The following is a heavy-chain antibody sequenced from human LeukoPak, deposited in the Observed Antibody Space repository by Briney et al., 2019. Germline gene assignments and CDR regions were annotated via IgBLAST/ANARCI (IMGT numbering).Heavy chain of an antibody. CDR1: GGSIRSYY. Sequence: SETLSLTCSVSGGSIRSYYWSWIRQPAGKGLEWIGRIYTSGSTNYNPSLKSRVTMSVDTSKNQFSLKLSSVTAADTAVYYCARDGDSSGYYYLEAFDIWGQGTMVTVSS. J-gene: IGHJ3*02. V-gene: IGHV4-4*07. CDR2: IYTSGST. D-gene: IGHD3-22*01. CDR3: ARDGDSSGYYYLEAFDI.